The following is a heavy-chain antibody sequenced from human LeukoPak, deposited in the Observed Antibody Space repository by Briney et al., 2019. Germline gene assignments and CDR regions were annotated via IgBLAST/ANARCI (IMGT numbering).Heavy chain of an antibody. CDR3: ATSNDAKIAPFDH. Sequence: SETLSLTCSVSGASVSSFQWSWIRRSPGKGLEWIGYIYTNGRTNSNPSLKSRVTMSLDTSKNQCSLKLTSVSAADTAVYYCATSNDAKIAPFDHWGQGSLVTVSS. V-gene: IGHV4-4*09. D-gene: IGHD2-8*01. CDR1: GASVSSFQ. CDR2: IYTNGRT. J-gene: IGHJ4*02.